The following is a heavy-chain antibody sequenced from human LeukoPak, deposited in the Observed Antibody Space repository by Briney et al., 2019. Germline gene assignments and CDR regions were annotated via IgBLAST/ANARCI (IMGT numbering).Heavy chain of an antibody. CDR3: ARGIISMESYYYYYYMDV. J-gene: IGHJ6*03. CDR1: GGSISSYY. Sequence: PSETLSLTCTVSGGSISSYYWSWIRQPPGKGLEWLGYIYYSGSTNYNPSLKSRVTISVDTSKNQFSLKLSSVTAADTAVYYCARGIISMESYYYYYYMDVWGKGTTVTISS. CDR2: IYYSGST. D-gene: IGHD3-16*01. V-gene: IGHV4-59*01.